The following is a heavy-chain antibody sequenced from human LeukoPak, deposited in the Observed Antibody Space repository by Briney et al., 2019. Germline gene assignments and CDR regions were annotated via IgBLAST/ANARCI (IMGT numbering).Heavy chain of an antibody. D-gene: IGHD6-13*01. CDR2: IYHSGST. CDR1: GGSISSGGYS. V-gene: IGHV4-30-2*01. CDR3: ARVSWYYFDY. J-gene: IGHJ4*02. Sequence: SETLSLTCAVSGGSISSGGYSWSWIRQPPGQGLEWSGYIYHSGSTYYNPSLKSRVTISVDRSKNQFSLKLSSVTAADTAVYYCARVSWYYFDYWGQGTLVTVSS.